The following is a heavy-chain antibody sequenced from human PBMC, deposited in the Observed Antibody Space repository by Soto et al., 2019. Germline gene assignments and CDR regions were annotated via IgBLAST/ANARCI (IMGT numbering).Heavy chain of an antibody. CDR2: IYYSGST. V-gene: IGHV4-39*07. D-gene: IGHD6-13*01. CDR3: ARGGSPGTRWFDP. CDR1: GGSISSSIYY. J-gene: IGHJ5*02. Sequence: SETMSLTCTVAGGSISSSIYYWGWIRQPPGKGLEWIGSIYYSGSTYYNPSLKSRVTISADTSKNQVSLKLSSVTAADTAVYYCARGGSPGTRWFDPWGQGTLVTVSS.